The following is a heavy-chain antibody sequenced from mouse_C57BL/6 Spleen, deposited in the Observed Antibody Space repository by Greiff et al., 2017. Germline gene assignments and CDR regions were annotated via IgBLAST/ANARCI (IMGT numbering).Heavy chain of an antibody. CDR3: ARGELGRYAMDY. J-gene: IGHJ4*01. CDR1: GYTFTDYN. V-gene: IGHV1-22*01. D-gene: IGHD4-1*01. Sequence: EVKLVESGPELVKPGASVKMSCKASGYTFTDYNMHWVKQSHGKSLEWIGYINPNNGGTSYNQKFKGKATLTVNKSSSTAYMELRSLTSEDSAVYYCARGELGRYAMDYWGQGTSVTVSS. CDR2: INPNNGGT.